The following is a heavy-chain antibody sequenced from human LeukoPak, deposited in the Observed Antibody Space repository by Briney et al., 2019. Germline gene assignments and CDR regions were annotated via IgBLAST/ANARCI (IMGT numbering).Heavy chain of an antibody. CDR1: GFTFSSHG. CDR2: IWYDGSKK. D-gene: IGHD4-17*01. J-gene: IGHJ4*02. CDR3: ARYYGAYGSFDY. Sequence: PGRSLRLSCAASGFTFSSHGMHWVRQAPGKGLEWVAVIWYDGSKKYYADSVKGRFTISRDNSKNTLSLQMNSLRAEDTAVYYCARYYGAYGSFDYGGQEPLVTVSS. V-gene: IGHV3-33*01.